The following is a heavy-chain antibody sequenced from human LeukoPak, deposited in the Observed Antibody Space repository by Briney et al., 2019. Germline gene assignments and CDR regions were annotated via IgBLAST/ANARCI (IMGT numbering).Heavy chain of an antibody. CDR3: ARGPHSSSVWFDP. V-gene: IGHV1-69*06. Sequence: SVKVSCKASAGTFSSYASSWGRHAPRQGLEWRGGIIPTFGTANYSQKFQDRVTITSDKSTSTDYMGLSTLRSEDTAVYYCARGPHSSSVWFDPWGQGPLVTVSS. CDR1: AGTFSSYA. J-gene: IGHJ5*02. D-gene: IGHD6-6*01. CDR2: IIPTFGTA.